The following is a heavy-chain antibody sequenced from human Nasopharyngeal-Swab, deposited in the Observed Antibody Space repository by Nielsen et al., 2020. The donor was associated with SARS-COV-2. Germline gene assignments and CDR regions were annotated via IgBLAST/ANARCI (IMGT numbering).Heavy chain of an antibody. J-gene: IGHJ4*02. CDR1: GFTFSSYC. CDR2: IWYDGSNK. CDR3: ARDRARYSSSWYGRFDY. V-gene: IGHV3-33*01. D-gene: IGHD6-13*01. Sequence: SLKISCAASGFTFSSYCMHLVRQAPGKGLEWVAVIWYDGSNKYYADSVKGRFTISRDNSKNTLYLQMNSLRAEDTAVYYCARDRARYSSSWYGRFDYWGQGTLVTVSS.